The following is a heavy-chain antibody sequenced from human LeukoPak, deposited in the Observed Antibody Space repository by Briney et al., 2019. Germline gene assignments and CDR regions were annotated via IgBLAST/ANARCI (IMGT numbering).Heavy chain of an antibody. CDR3: AKALARHYYDSSGYYGATFEI. Sequence: GGSLTHSCAASGFTFSNYAMSWVRQAPGKGLEWVSGISGSGDSTYYADSVKGRFTISRDNSKNTLYLHMNSLRAEDTAVYYCAKALARHYYDSSGYYGATFEICGEGTVFTVSS. J-gene: IGHJ3*02. D-gene: IGHD3-22*01. CDR2: ISGSGDST. V-gene: IGHV3-23*01. CDR1: GFTFSNYA.